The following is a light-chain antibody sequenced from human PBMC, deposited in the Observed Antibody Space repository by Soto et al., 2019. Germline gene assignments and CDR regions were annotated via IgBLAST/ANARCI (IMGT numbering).Light chain of an antibody. CDR1: QSVSSY. J-gene: IGKJ1*01. Sequence: SRSAAAVSLYPGESAALSPRASQSVSSYLAWYQQKPGQAPRLLIHDASNRATGIPARFSGSGSGTDFPLTINSLQPEDCALYCCQHSNILPRPFAEGTKVDI. CDR2: DAS. CDR3: QHSNILPRP. V-gene: IGKV3-11*01.